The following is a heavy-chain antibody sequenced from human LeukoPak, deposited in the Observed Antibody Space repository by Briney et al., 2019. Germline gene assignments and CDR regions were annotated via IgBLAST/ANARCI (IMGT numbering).Heavy chain of an antibody. D-gene: IGHD6-19*01. CDR1: ELTFGGYG. J-gene: IGHJ4*02. CDR3: ARDPSPGIAVEGDY. V-gene: IGHV3-7*01. Sequence: GGSWRSSGEALELTFGGYGWAWAGKAQGKGREWLANIKQDRSERFYVDSVKGRFTISRDNAKNSLYLQMNSLRAEDTAVYYCARDPSPGIAVEGDYWGQGTLVTVSS. CDR2: IKQDRSER.